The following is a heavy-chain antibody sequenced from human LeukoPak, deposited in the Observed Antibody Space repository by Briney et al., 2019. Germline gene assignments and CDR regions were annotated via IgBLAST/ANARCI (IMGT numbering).Heavy chain of an antibody. V-gene: IGHV1-8*01. CDR3: ARVAAPGTGDWFDP. J-gene: IGHJ5*02. CDR1: GYTFTSND. D-gene: IGHD6-13*01. CDR2: MNPNSGNT. Sequence: ASVKISCKASGYTFTSNDINWVRQATGQGLEWMGWMNPNSGNTGYAQKFQGRVTMTRNTSISTAYMELSSLRSEDTAVYYCARVAAPGTGDWFDPWGQGTLVTVSS.